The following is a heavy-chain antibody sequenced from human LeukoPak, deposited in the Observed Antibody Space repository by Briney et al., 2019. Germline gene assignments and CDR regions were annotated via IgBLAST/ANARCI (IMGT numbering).Heavy chain of an antibody. Sequence: NPGGSLRLSCAASGFTFSSYSMNWVRQAPGKGLEWVSSISSSSSYIYYADSVKGRFTISRDNAKNSLYLQMNSLRAEDTAVYYCARSFRGIYESNVYYFEDWGRGTLVSVSP. D-gene: IGHD3-22*01. CDR3: ARSFRGIYESNVYYFED. V-gene: IGHV3-21*01. CDR1: GFTFSSYS. CDR2: ISSSSSYI. J-gene: IGHJ4*02.